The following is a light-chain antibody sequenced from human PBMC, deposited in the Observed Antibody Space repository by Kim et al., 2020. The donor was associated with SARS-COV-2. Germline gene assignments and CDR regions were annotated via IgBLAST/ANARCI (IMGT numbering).Light chain of an antibody. CDR3: SSYTSSSTKI. J-gene: IGLJ2*01. Sequence: GQSITLSCTGTSRDVGGYNFVSWYQQHPGKAPKLMIYDVSERPSGVSNRFSGSKSGNTASLTISGLQAEDEADYYCSSYTSSSTKIFGGGTQLTVL. V-gene: IGLV2-14*04. CDR2: DVS. CDR1: SRDVGGYNF.